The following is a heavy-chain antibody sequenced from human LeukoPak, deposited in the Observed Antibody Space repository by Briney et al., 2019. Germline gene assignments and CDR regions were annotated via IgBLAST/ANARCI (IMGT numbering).Heavy chain of an antibody. CDR1: GFTFIKAW. V-gene: IGHV3-15*01. J-gene: IGHJ4*02. CDR3: TTDLRVGAL. CDR2: VKSKTDGGTT. D-gene: IGHD1-26*01. Sequence: GGSLRLSCAASGFTFIKAWMSWVRQAPGKGLEWIGRVKSKTDGGTTDYAAPVKGRFTISRDDSKNTVYLQMDRLKTEDTAVYYCTTDLRVGALWGQGTLVTVSS.